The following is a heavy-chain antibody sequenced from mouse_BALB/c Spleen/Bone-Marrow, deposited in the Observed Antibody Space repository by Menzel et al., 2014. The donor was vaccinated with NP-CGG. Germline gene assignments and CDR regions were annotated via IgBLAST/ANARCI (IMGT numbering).Heavy chain of an antibody. J-gene: IGHJ2*01. CDR2: ISNLAYSI. CDR3: ARALAYGSSFDY. D-gene: IGHD1-1*01. CDR1: GFTFSDYG. Sequence: EVHLVESGGGLVQPGGSRKLSCAASGFTFSDYGMVWVRQAPGKGPEWVAFISNLAYSIYYTDTVTGRFTISRENAKNTLYLEMSSLRSEDTAMYYCARALAYGSSFDYWGQGTTLTVSS. V-gene: IGHV5-15*02.